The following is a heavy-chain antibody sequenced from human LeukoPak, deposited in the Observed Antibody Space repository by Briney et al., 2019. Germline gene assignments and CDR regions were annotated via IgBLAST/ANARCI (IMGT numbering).Heavy chain of an antibody. D-gene: IGHD5-12*01. CDR1: GFTFSNYW. Sequence: GGSLRLSCTASGFTFSNYWMTWVRQAPGKGLEWVANIKQDGSDKYYVGSVKGRFTISRDNSKNTLYLQMNSLRAEDTAVYYCAKWTASYAYSPFDYWGQGTLVTVSS. CDR2: IKQDGSDK. CDR3: AKWTASYAYSPFDY. V-gene: IGHV3-7*03. J-gene: IGHJ4*02.